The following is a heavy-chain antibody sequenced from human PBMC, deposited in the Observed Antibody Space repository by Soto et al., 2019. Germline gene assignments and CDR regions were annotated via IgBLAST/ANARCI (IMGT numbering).Heavy chain of an antibody. CDR3: ARDMTMVRGGGYGMDV. D-gene: IGHD3-10*01. Sequence: QVQLVQSGAEVKKPGSSVKVSCKASGGTFSSYAISWVRQAPGQGLEWMGGIIPIFGTANYAQKFQGRVTITADKPPSTAYMELSSLRCEDTAVYYCARDMTMVRGGGYGMDVWGQGTTVTVSS. CDR2: IIPIFGTA. CDR1: GGTFSSYA. J-gene: IGHJ6*02. V-gene: IGHV1-69*06.